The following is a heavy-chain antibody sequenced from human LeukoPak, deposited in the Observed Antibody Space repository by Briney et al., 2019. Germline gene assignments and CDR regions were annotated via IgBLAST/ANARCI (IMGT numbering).Heavy chain of an antibody. V-gene: IGHV3-23*01. D-gene: IGHD3-22*01. J-gene: IGHJ5*02. CDR2: ISGSGGST. CDR3: AKDRTGYYDSSGYRNWFDP. Sequence: GGSLRLSCAASGFTFSRYAMSWLRQAPGKGLEWVSGISGSGGSTYYADSVKGRFTISRDNSKNTLYLQMNSLRAEDTAVYYCAKDRTGYYDSSGYRNWFDPWGQGTLVTVSS. CDR1: GFTFSRYA.